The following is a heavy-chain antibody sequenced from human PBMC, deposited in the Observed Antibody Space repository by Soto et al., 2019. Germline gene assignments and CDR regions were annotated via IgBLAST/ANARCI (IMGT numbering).Heavy chain of an antibody. Sequence: QVQLVQSGAEVKKPGSSVKVSCKASGGTFSSYTISWVRQAPGQGLEWMGRIIPILGIANYAQKFQGRVTITADKSTSTAYMELSSLRSEDRAVYYCARETTVTTRYYGMDVWGQGTTVTVSS. CDR3: ARETTVTTRYYGMDV. J-gene: IGHJ6*02. D-gene: IGHD4-17*01. CDR1: GGTFSSYT. V-gene: IGHV1-69*08. CDR2: IIPILGIA.